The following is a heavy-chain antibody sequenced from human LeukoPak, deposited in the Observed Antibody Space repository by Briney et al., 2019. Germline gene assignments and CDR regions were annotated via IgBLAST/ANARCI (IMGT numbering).Heavy chain of an antibody. J-gene: IGHJ4*02. CDR1: GFTVSSDA. CDR2: IRGSDSRT. V-gene: IGHV3-23*01. CDR3: AKSGSRETVDY. D-gene: IGHD6-25*01. Sequence: GGSLRLSCAASGFTVSSDAMSWVRQTPGKGLECVSTIRGSDSRTYYADSVKGRFTISRDNSTNTLYLQMNSLRAGDMAVYYCAKSGSRETVDYWGQGTLVTVSS.